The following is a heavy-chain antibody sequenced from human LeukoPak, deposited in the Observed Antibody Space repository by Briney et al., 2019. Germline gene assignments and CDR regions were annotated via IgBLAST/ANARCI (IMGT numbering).Heavy chain of an antibody. J-gene: IGHJ4*02. CDR1: GFTFSSYW. CDR3: ARVVFGQQPVPSLFDY. V-gene: IGHV3-7*01. D-gene: IGHD6-13*01. CDR2: IKQDGSEK. Sequence: GGSLRLSCAASGFTFSSYWMSWVRQAPGKGLEWVANIKQDGSEKYYVDSVKGRFTISRDNAKNSLYLQMNSLRAEDTAVYYCARVVFGQQPVPSLFDYWGQGTLVNVSS.